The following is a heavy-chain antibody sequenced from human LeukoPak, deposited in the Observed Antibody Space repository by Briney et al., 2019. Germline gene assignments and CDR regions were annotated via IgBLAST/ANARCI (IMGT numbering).Heavy chain of an antibody. CDR1: GGSISSSSYY. J-gene: IGHJ5*02. Sequence: SETLSLTCTVSGGSISSSSYYWGWIRQPPGKGLEWIGSICYSGSTYYNPSLKSRVTISVDTSKNQFSLKLSSVTAADTAVYYCARREVVAVNNWFDPWGQGTLVTVSS. CDR2: ICYSGST. D-gene: IGHD2-15*01. V-gene: IGHV4-39*01. CDR3: ARREVVAVNNWFDP.